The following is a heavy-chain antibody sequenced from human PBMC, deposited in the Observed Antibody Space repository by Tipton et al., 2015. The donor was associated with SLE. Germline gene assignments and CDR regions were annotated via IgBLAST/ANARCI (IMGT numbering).Heavy chain of an antibody. CDR3: ARALAVAGTEVDY. CDR1: GFTFSSYA. J-gene: IGHJ4*02. V-gene: IGHV3-66*02. D-gene: IGHD6-19*01. Sequence: SLRLSCAASGFTFSSYAMSWVRQAPGKGLEWVSVIYSGGSTYYADSVKGRFTISRDNSKNTLYLQMNSLRAEDTAVYYCARALAVAGTEVDYWGQGTLVTVSS. CDR2: IYSGGST.